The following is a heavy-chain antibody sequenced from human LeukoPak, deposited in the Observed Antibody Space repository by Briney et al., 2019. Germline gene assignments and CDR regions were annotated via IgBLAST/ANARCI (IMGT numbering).Heavy chain of an antibody. D-gene: IGHD3-10*01. Sequence: GSLRLPCAASGFTFSTYWMSWVRQVPGKGLEWVANIKQDGSERNYVDSVKGRFTISRDNAKNSLYLQMNSLRAEDTAVYYCAREGYGAGNYPVDYWGQGTLVTVSS. CDR2: IKQDGSER. V-gene: IGHV3-7*01. J-gene: IGHJ4*02. CDR1: GFTFSTYW. CDR3: AREGYGAGNYPVDY.